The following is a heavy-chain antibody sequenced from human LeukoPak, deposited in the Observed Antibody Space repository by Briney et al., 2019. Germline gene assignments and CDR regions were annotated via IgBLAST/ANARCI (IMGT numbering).Heavy chain of an antibody. Sequence: GGSLRLSCAASGFTFSSYGMSWVRQAPGKGLEWVSAISGSGGSTYYADSVKGRFTISRDNAKNTLYLQMNSLRAEDTAVYYCEKEGWELTAFDYWGQGALVTVSS. V-gene: IGHV3-23*01. CDR2: ISGSGGST. D-gene: IGHD1-26*01. CDR1: GFTFSSYG. J-gene: IGHJ4*02. CDR3: EKEGWELTAFDY.